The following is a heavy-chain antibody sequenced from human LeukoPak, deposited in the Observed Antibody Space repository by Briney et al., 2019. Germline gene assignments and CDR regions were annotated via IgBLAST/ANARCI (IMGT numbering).Heavy chain of an antibody. CDR2: IWYDGSNK. CDR1: GFTFNRFG. CDR3: AREEYDYGLGAFDY. Sequence: PGGSLRLSCATSGFTFNRFGMHWVRQAPGKGLEWVAVIWYDGSNKDYADSVKGRFTISRDNSKSTLYLQMNSLRVEDTALYYCAREEYDYGLGAFDYWGQGDLVTVSS. V-gene: IGHV3-33*01. D-gene: IGHD4/OR15-4a*01. J-gene: IGHJ4*02.